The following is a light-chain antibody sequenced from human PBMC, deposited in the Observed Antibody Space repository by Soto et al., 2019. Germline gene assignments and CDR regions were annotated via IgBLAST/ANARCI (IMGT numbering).Light chain of an antibody. CDR2: KAS. Sequence: AIRMTQSPSSFSASTGDRVSITCRATQDIGTYLAWYQQIPGKAPKLLIYKASTLESGVPSRFSGSGSGTEFTLTISSLQPDDFAHYYCQQYNRYPYTFGQGTKLEIK. J-gene: IGKJ2*01. CDR1: QDIGTY. CDR3: QQYNRYPYT. V-gene: IGKV1-8*01.